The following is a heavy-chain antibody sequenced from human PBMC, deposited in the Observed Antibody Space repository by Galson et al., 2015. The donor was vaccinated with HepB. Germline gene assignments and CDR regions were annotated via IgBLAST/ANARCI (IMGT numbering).Heavy chain of an antibody. V-gene: IGHV3-48*04. CDR2: ISTSTSSI. CDR3: AREGLGLGDYYYMDV. CDR1: GFTFSSYS. D-gene: IGHD3-16*01. Sequence: SLRLSCAASGFTFSSYSMTWVRQAPGKGLEWVSYISTSTSSIYYADSVKGRFTISRDNAKNSLYLQMNSLSAEDTAVYYCAREGLGLGDYYYMDVWGKGTTVTVSS. J-gene: IGHJ6*03.